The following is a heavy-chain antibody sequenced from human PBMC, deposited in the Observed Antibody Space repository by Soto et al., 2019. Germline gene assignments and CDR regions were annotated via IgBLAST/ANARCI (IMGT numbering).Heavy chain of an antibody. CDR1: GYIFTAYS. J-gene: IGHJ1*01. Sequence: ASVKVSCKTSGYIFTAYSMHWVRQAPGQGLEWMGVVNPSGGSAHYAQSFEGRVTLTRDTSTSTFYMELSSLRSEDTAVYYCAREENCRGGTCYSEYFHHWGQGALVTVSS. CDR3: AREENCRGGTCYSEYFHH. V-gene: IGHV1-46*01. D-gene: IGHD2-15*01. CDR2: VNPSGGSA.